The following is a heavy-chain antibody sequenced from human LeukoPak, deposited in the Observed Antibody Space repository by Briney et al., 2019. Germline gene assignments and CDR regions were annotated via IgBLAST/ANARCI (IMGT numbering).Heavy chain of an antibody. CDR3: ATIVGTTRARGFDF. V-gene: IGHV3-48*03. D-gene: IGHD1-26*01. J-gene: IGHJ4*02. Sequence: GGSLRLSCAASGFTFSSYEMNWVRQPPGKGLEWVSYITSSGGTIYYADSVKGRFTISRDNAKNSLYLQMNSLRGEDTAVYYCATIVGTTRARGFDFWGQGTLVTVSS. CDR1: GFTFSSYE. CDR2: ITSSGGTI.